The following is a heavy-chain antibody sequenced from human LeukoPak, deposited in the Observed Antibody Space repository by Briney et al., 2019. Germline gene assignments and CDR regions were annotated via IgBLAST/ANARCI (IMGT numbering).Heavy chain of an antibody. CDR3: ARRGYCSGGTCSRVYHFDS. J-gene: IGHJ4*02. Sequence: GESLKISCKASGYRFTDYWIGWVRQMPGKGLEWMGIIYGGDSDIRYGPSFEGQVTFSADKSITTAYLQWNSLKASDTVIYYCARRGYCSGGTCSRVYHFDSWGQGTLVTVSS. CDR1: GYRFTDYW. CDR2: IYGGDSDI. V-gene: IGHV5-51*01. D-gene: IGHD2-15*01.